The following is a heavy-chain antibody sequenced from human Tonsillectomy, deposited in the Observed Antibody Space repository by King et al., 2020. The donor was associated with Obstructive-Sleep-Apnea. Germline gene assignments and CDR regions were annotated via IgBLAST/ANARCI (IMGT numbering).Heavy chain of an antibody. CDR3: ARSTVFGLLIYYGMDV. Sequence: VQLVESGGGLVQPGGSLRLSCGASGFTFYSYWMHWVRQAPGKGLVWVSRIDSDGSSTSYADSVKGRFTISRDNAKNTLYLQMNSLRAEDTAVYYCARSTVFGLLIYYGMDVWGQGTTVTVSS. J-gene: IGHJ6*02. CDR1: GFTFYSYW. V-gene: IGHV3-74*01. CDR2: IDSDGSST. D-gene: IGHD3/OR15-3a*01.